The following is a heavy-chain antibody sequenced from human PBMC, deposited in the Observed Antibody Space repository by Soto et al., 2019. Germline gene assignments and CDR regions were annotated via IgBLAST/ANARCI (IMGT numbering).Heavy chain of an antibody. V-gene: IGHV4-30-2*01. CDR3: ARGNRQSGYYWSIWFDP. J-gene: IGHJ5*02. Sequence: PSETLSLTCTVSGGSITIGGYCWSWIRQPPGQGLEWIGYICHSGNTYYNPSLKSRVTISVDRSKNQFSLKLSSVTAADTAVYYCARGNRQSGYYWSIWFDPWGQGTLVTVSS. CDR2: ICHSGNT. CDR1: GGSITIGGYC. D-gene: IGHD3-3*01.